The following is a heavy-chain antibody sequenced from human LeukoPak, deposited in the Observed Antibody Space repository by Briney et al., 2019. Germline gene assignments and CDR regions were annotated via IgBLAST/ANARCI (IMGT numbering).Heavy chain of an antibody. CDR1: GFSFSNAW. V-gene: IGHV3-30*19. Sequence: GGSLRLSCATSGFSFSNAWMNWVRQAPGKGLEWVAVISYDGSNKYYADSVKGRFTISRDNSKNTLYLQMNSLRAEDTAGYYCARSAGEYPGGFDYWGQGTLVTVSS. D-gene: IGHD3-16*01. J-gene: IGHJ4*02. CDR2: ISYDGSNK. CDR3: ARSAGEYPGGFDY.